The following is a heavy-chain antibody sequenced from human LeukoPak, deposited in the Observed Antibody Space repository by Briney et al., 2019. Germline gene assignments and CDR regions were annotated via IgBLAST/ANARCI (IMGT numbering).Heavy chain of an antibody. J-gene: IGHJ4*02. CDR3: TRVWSPPYTSTWPDYFDC. V-gene: IGHV3-48*01. CDR1: GFTFSSYS. D-gene: IGHD6-13*01. CDR2: ISSSSSTI. Sequence: PGGSLRLSCAASGFTFSSYSMNWVRQAPGKGLEWVSYISSSSSTIYYADSVKGRFTISRDNAKNSLYLQMNSLSAEDTAVYYCTRVWSPPYTSTWPDYFDCWGQGTLVTVSS.